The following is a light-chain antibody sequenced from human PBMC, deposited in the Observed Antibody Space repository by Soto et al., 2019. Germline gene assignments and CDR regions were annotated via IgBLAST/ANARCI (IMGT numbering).Light chain of an antibody. J-gene: IGLJ2*01. Sequence: NFMLTQPHSVSESPGKTVAISCTGTSGSIASNYVQWYQQRPGSAPTTVIYENDQRPSGVPDRFSASIDISSNSASLTISGLKTEDEADYYCQSFDSNDVIFGGGTKVTVL. CDR1: SGSIASNY. CDR2: END. V-gene: IGLV6-57*02. CDR3: QSFDSNDVI.